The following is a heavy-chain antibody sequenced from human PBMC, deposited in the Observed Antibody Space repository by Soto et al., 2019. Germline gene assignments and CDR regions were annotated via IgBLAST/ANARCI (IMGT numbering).Heavy chain of an antibody. D-gene: IGHD4-17*01. Sequence: PSETLSLTCTVSGGSISSGDYYWSWIRQPPGKGLEWILYIYYSWSTYYNPSLKSRVTISVDTSKNQFSLKLSSVTAADTAVYYCAREVAYGGNYFDYWGQGTLVTVSS. CDR3: AREVAYGGNYFDY. CDR1: GGSISSGDYY. J-gene: IGHJ4*02. CDR2: IYYSWST. V-gene: IGHV4-30-4*01.